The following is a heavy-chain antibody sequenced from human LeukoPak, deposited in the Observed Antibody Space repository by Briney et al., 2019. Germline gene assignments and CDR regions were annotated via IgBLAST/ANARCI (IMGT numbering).Heavy chain of an antibody. D-gene: IGHD4-17*01. CDR2: LGWNGCNK. CDR3: AKALGSTVTTRTYFDY. Sequence: GGSLRLSCAASGFTFHDYAMHWVRQAPGKGLEWVSGLGWNGCNKGYAESVRGRFTISRDNAGNSLYLQMNSLRPEDTALYYCAKALGSTVTTRTYFDYWGQGTLVTVSS. V-gene: IGHV3-9*01. CDR1: GFTFHDYA. J-gene: IGHJ4*02.